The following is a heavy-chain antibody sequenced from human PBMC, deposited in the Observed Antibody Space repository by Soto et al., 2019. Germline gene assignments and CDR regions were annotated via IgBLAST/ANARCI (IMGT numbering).Heavy chain of an antibody. J-gene: IGHJ6*03. CDR3: AKDATVTTEGDYYYYMDV. CDR2: ISGSGGST. Sequence: GGSLRLSCAASGFPFSSYAMSWVRQAPGKGLEWVSAISGSGGSTYYADSVKGRFTISRDNSKNTLYLQMNSLRAEDTAVYYCAKDATVTTEGDYYYYMDVWGKGTTVTVSS. V-gene: IGHV3-23*01. D-gene: IGHD4-17*01. CDR1: GFPFSSYA.